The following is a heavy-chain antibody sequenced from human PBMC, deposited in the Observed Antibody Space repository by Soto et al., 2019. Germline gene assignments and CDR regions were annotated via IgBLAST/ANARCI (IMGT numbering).Heavy chain of an antibody. CDR3: ARHNYGSGSTYFDY. CDR2: IYYSGST. V-gene: IGHV4-59*08. Sequence: SETLSLTCTVSGGSISSYYWSWTRQPPGKGLEWTGYIYYSGSTNYNPSLKSRVTISVDTSKNQFSLKLNSMTAADTAVYYCARHNYGSGSTYFDYWGQGTLVTVSS. D-gene: IGHD3-10*01. J-gene: IGHJ4*02. CDR1: GGSISSYY.